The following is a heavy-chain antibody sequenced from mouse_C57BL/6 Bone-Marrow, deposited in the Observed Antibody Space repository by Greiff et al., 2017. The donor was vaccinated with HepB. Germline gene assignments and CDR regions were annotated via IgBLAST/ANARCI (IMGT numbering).Heavy chain of an antibody. V-gene: IGHV4-1*01. D-gene: IGHD1-1*01. CDR1: GIDFSRYW. J-gene: IGHJ4*01. Sequence: EVKLVESGGGLVQPGGSLKLSCAASGIDFSRYWMSWVRRAPGKGLEWIGEINPDSSTINYAPSLKDKFIISRDNAKNTLYLQMSKVRSEDTDLYYCARPKYYGSLFYYAMDYWGQGTSVTVSS. CDR3: ARPKYYGSLFYYAMDY. CDR2: INPDSSTI.